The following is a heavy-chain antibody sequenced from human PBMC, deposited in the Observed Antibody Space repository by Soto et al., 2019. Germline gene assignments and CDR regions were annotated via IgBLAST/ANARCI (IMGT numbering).Heavy chain of an antibody. D-gene: IGHD2-2*01. CDR2: IYYSGST. J-gene: IGHJ6*02. CDR1: GGSISSGGYY. Sequence: SETLSLTCTVSGGSISSGGYYWSWIRQHPGKGLEWIGYIYYSGSTYYNPSLKSRVTVSVDTSKNQFSLKLSSVTAADTAVYYCASNPCSSTSCYGGYYYYGMDVWGQGTTVTVSS. CDR3: ASNPCSSTSCYGGYYYYGMDV. V-gene: IGHV4-31*03.